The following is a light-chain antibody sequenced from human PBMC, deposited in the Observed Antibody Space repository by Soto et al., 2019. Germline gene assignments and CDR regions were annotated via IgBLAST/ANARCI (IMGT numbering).Light chain of an antibody. CDR1: QSISSY. J-gene: IGKJ5*01. Sequence: DIQMTQSPSSLSASVGDGVTITCRASQSISSYVSWYQQKPGKAPNLLINKASSLEYGVPSRFSGSKSETEFTLTISSLQPEDFATYYCQQYYRYPPAFGPGTRLEI. CDR3: QQYYRYPPA. V-gene: IGKV1-5*03. CDR2: KAS.